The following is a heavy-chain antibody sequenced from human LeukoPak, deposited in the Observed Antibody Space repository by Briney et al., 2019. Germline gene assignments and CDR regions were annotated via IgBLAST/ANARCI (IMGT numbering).Heavy chain of an antibody. CDR2: IREAGGGT. CDR1: GIKLSNYG. Sequence: GGSLRLSCVVSGIKLSNYGMSWVRQAPGKGLEWVSGIREAGGGTKYADSVKGRFTISRDNSKNTLYLQMNSLRPEDTAVYYCARDSAGWEHWGPGTLVTVSS. D-gene: IGHD3-9*01. J-gene: IGHJ1*01. V-gene: IGHV3-23*01. CDR3: ARDSAGWEH.